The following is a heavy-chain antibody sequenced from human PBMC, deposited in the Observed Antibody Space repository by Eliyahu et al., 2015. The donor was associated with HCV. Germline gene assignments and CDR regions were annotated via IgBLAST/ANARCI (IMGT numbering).Heavy chain of an antibody. CDR2: IHYSGST. CDR1: GGSITTYX. Sequence: QVQLQESGPGLVKPSETLSLTCTVSGGSITTYXWRWIRQPPGKGPEWIGYIHYSGSTNYNPSLKSRVTISIDTSKNQFSLNLTSVTAADTAMYYCASGGGGIAVTGTGGWFDPWGQGTLATVSS. D-gene: IGHD6-19*01. J-gene: IGHJ5*02. CDR3: ASGGGGIAVTGTGGWFDP. V-gene: IGHV4-59*01.